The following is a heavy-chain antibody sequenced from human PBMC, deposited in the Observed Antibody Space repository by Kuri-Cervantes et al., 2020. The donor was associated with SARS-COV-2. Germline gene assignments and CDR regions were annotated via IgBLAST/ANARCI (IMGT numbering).Heavy chain of an antibody. CDR2: ISYDGSNK. Sequence: GESLKISCAASGFTFDDYAMHWVRQAPGKGLEWVAVISYDGSNKYYADSVKGRFTISRDNSKNTLYLQMNSLRAEDTAVYYCAKDLGLLWFGELLSNNIDYWGQGTLVTVSS. CDR3: AKDLGLLWFGELLSNNIDY. V-gene: IGHV3-30*18. D-gene: IGHD3-10*01. CDR1: GFTFDDYA. J-gene: IGHJ4*02.